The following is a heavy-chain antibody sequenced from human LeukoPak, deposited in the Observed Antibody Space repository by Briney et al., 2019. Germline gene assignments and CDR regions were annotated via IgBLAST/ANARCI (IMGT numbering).Heavy chain of an antibody. CDR2: IYPGDSDT. V-gene: IGHV5-51*01. Sequence: GESLQISCQGSGYGFTSYWIGWVRQMPGKGLEWMGIIYPGDSDTRYSPSFQGQVTISADKSISTAYLQWSSLKASDTAMYYCARGYYDFWSGDSAYYYYMDVWGKGTTVTVSS. D-gene: IGHD3-3*01. CDR3: ARGYYDFWSGDSAYYYYMDV. J-gene: IGHJ6*03. CDR1: GYGFTSYW.